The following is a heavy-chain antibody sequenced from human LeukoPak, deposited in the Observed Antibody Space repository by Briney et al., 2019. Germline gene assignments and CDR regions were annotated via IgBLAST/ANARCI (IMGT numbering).Heavy chain of an antibody. CDR3: AKQFVDV. J-gene: IGHJ5*02. Sequence: GGSLRLSCAASGFTFSSYAMNWVRQAPGKGLEWVSSISEFGNDPSYADFVKGRFTISRDDSRNTLYLQMNSLRAEDTAVYYCAKQFVDVWGQGTLVTVSS. D-gene: IGHD5-24*01. CDR2: ISEFGNDP. CDR1: GFTFSSYA. V-gene: IGHV3-23*01.